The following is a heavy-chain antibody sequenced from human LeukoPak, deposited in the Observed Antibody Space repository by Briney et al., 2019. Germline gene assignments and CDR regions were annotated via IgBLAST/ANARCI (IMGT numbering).Heavy chain of an antibody. V-gene: IGHV3-64D*09. CDR2: ISSNGGST. Sequence: GGFLRLSCSASGFTFSSYAMHWVRQAPGKGLEYVSAISSNGGSTYYADSVKGRFTISRDNSKNTLNLQMSSLRTEDTAIYYCVKNPDYASGSFYFDYWGQGTLVTVSS. CDR1: GFTFSSYA. D-gene: IGHD3-10*01. CDR3: VKNPDYASGSFYFDY. J-gene: IGHJ4*02.